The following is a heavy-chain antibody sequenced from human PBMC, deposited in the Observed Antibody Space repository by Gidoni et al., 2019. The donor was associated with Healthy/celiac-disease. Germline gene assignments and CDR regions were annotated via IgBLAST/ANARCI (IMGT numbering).Heavy chain of an antibody. CDR1: GYTFTCYY. CDR2: FNPNSGGT. J-gene: IGHJ4*02. D-gene: IGHD2-15*01. Sequence: QVQLVQSGAEVKKPGASVKVSCKASGYTFTCYYMHWVRQAPGQGLEWMGWFNPNSGGTNYAQKFQGWVTMTRDTSISTAYMELSRLRSDDTAVYYCARVGGYCSGGSCYLDYWGQGTLVTVSS. CDR3: ARVGGYCSGGSCYLDY. V-gene: IGHV1-2*04.